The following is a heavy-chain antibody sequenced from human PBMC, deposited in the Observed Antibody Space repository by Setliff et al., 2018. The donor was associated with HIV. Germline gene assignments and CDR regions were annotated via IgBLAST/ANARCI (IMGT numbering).Heavy chain of an antibody. J-gene: IGHJ6*03. CDR2: INHDRTT. V-gene: IGHV4-34*01. Sequence: SETLSLTCAVYGGSFSGYYWSWNRQPPGKGLEWIGEINHDRTTNYNPSLKSRVTISVDTSKNQFSLTLNSVTAADTAVYYCSRGSRQLTIFGVVFNTNYYFMDVWGKGTAVTVSS. CDR1: GGSFSGYY. CDR3: SRGSRQLTIFGVVFNTNYYFMDV. D-gene: IGHD3-3*01.